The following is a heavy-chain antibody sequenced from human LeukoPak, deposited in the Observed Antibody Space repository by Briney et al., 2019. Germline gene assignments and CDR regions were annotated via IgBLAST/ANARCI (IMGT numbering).Heavy chain of an antibody. V-gene: IGHV3-23*01. Sequence: GGSLRLSCAASRFAFSNYAMNWVRQAPGKGLEWVSYISSSSSTIYYADSVKGRFTISRDNSKNTLYLQMNSLRAEDTAVYYCAKVDSSLAGYFDYWGQGTLVTVSS. CDR2: ISSSSSTI. D-gene: IGHD6-6*01. CDR3: AKVDSSLAGYFDY. CDR1: RFAFSNYA. J-gene: IGHJ4*02.